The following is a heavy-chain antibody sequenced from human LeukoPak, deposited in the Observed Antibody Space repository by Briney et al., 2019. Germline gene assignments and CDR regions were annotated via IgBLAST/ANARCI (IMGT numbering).Heavy chain of an antibody. CDR2: IIPIFGTA. V-gene: IGHV1-69*05. D-gene: IGHD3-10*01. J-gene: IGHJ4*02. Sequence: SVKVSCKASGGTFSSYAISWVRQAPGQGLEWMGGIIPIFGTAIYAQKFQGRVTITTDESTSTAYMELSSLRSEDTAVYYCARFSPSGTGIDYWGQGTLVTVSS. CDR1: GGTFSSYA. CDR3: ARFSPSGTGIDY.